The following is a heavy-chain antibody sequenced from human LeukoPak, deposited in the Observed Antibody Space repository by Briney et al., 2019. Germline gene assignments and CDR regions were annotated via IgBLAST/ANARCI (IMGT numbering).Heavy chain of an antibody. CDR3: AELGITMIGGV. V-gene: IGHV3-48*03. Sequence: GGSLRLSCAASGFTFSSYEMNWVRQAPGKGLEWVSYISSSGSTIYYADSVRGRLTISRDNAKNSLYLQMNSLRAEDTAVYYCAELGITMIGGVWGKGTTVTISS. CDR1: GFTFSSYE. J-gene: IGHJ6*04. D-gene: IGHD3-10*02. CDR2: ISSSGSTI.